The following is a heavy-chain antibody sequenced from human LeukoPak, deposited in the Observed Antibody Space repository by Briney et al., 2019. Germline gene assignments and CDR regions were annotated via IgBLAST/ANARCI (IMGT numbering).Heavy chain of an antibody. Sequence: GGSLRLSCAASGFTFSSYSMNWVRQAPGKGLEWVSSISSSSSYIYYADSVKGRFTISIDNAKNSLYLQMNSLRAEDTAVYYCARKREYSSGNKFRGAFDIWGQGTIVTVSS. CDR1: GFTFSSYS. CDR3: ARKREYSSGNKFRGAFDI. CDR2: ISSSSSYI. J-gene: IGHJ3*02. D-gene: IGHD6-19*01. V-gene: IGHV3-21*01.